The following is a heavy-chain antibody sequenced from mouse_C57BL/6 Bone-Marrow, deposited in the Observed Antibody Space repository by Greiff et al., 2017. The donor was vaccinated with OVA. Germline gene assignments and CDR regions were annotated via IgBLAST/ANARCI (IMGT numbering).Heavy chain of an antibody. J-gene: IGHJ2*01. Sequence: EVMLVESGGGLVKPGGSLKLSCAASGFTFSSYAMSWVRQTPEKRLEWVATISDGGSYTYYPDNVKGRFTISRDNAKNNLYLQMSHLKSEDTAMYYCARGGWLKDYWGQGTTLTVSS. CDR2: ISDGGSYT. D-gene: IGHD2-3*01. V-gene: IGHV5-4*03. CDR3: ARGGWLKDY. CDR1: GFTFSSYA.